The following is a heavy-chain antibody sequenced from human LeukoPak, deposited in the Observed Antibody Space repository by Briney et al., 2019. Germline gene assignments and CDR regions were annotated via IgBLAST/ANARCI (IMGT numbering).Heavy chain of an antibody. CDR3: AGWIAANKRTNAFDV. CDR2: MYSGGGT. Sequence: PGGSLRLSCAASGFTVSSNYMSWVRQAPGKGLEWVSVMYSGGGTYYADSVKGRFTISRDSSKNTLFLQMNSLRAEDTAVYYCAGWIAANKRTNAFDVWGQGTMVTVSS. V-gene: IGHV3-53*01. J-gene: IGHJ3*01. D-gene: IGHD6-13*01. CDR1: GFTVSSNY.